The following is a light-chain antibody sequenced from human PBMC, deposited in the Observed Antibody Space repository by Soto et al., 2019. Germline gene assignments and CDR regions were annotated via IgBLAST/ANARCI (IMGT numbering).Light chain of an antibody. V-gene: IGLV2-14*01. CDR2: EVS. CDR1: NSDVNY. CDR3: SSYTSSSPYV. Sequence: QSVLTQPASVSGAPGQSITISCTGTNSDVNYVSWHQQHPGKAPKLMIYEVSNRPSGVSNRFSGSKSGNTASLTISGLQAEDEADYYCSSYTSSSPYVFGTGTKLTVL. J-gene: IGLJ1*01.